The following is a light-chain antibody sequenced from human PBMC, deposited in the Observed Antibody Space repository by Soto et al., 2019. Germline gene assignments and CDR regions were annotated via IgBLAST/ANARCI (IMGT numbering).Light chain of an antibody. CDR1: TSNIGSNY. J-gene: IGLJ1*01. V-gene: IGLV1-47*01. CDR2: RNN. CDR3: ATWDDSLNGFYV. Sequence: QSVLTQPPSASGTPGQGVTISCSGSTSNIGSNYVYWYQQLPGTAPKLLIYRNNQRPSGVPDRFSGSKSGTSASLAISGLRSDDEADYFCATWDDSLNGFYVFRNGTTVTVL.